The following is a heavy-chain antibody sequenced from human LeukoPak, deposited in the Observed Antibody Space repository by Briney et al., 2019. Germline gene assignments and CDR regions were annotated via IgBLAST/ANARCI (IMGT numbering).Heavy chain of an antibody. J-gene: IGHJ5*02. CDR3: ARDLRYYDSSGLNFDP. CDR1: GGTFSSYT. V-gene: IGHV1-69*04. CDR2: IIPILGIA. Sequence: SVKVSCKASGGTFSSYTISWVRQAPGQGLEWIGRIIPILGIANYAQKFQGRVTITADKSTSTAYMELSSLRSEDTAVYYCARDLRYYDSSGLNFDPWGQGTLVTVSS. D-gene: IGHD3-22*01.